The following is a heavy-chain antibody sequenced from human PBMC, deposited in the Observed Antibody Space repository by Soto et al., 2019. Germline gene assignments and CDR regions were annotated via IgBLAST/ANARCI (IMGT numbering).Heavy chain of an antibody. CDR3: AIYATYYYDSSGSLYWYFDL. CDR2: IIPIFGTA. D-gene: IGHD3-22*01. Sequence: QVQLVQSGAEVKKPGSSVKVSCKASGGTFSSYAISWVRQAPGQGLEWMEGIIPIFGTANYAQKFQGRVTITADESTSTAYMELSSLRSEDTAVYYCAIYATYYYDSSGSLYWYFDLWGRGTLVTVSS. J-gene: IGHJ2*01. V-gene: IGHV1-69*01. CDR1: GGTFSSYA.